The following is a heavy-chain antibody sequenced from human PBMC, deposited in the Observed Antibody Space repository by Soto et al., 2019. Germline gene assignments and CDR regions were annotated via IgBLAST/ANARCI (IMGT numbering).Heavy chain of an antibody. CDR2: ITGDGSGT. D-gene: IGHD2-15*01. CDR1: GFTFSNYW. Sequence: GGSLRLSCAASGFTFSNYWMHWVRQAPGKGLVWVSRITGDGSGTEYADSLRGRFTVSRDNAKNTLYLQMNSLRAEDTGVYYCAALRWWHPFDSWGQGTLVT. V-gene: IGHV3-74*03. J-gene: IGHJ4*02. CDR3: AALRWWHPFDS.